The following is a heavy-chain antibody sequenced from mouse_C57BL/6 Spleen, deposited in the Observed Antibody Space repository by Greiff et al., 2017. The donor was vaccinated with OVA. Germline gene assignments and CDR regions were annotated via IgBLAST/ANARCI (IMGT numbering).Heavy chain of an antibody. J-gene: IGHJ3*01. Sequence: VQLQQSGPELVKPGASVKISCKASGYTFTDYYMNWVKQSHGKSLEWIGDINPNNGGTSYNQKFKGKATLTVDKSSSTAYMELRSLTSEDSAVYYCARNYYYGSSYGWFAYWGQGTLVTVSA. CDR2: INPNNGGT. V-gene: IGHV1-26*01. D-gene: IGHD1-1*01. CDR1: GYTFTDYY. CDR3: ARNYYYGSSYGWFAY.